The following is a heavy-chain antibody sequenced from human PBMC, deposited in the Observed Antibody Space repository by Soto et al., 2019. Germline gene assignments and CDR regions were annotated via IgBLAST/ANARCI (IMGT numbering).Heavy chain of an antibody. J-gene: IGHJ4*02. Sequence: SETLSLTCAVYGGSFSGYYWSWIRQPPGKGLEWIGEINHSGSTNYNPSLKSRVTISVDTSKNQFSLKLSSVTAADTAVYYCARGSTTYDSSGYYIFDYWGQGTLVTVSS. V-gene: IGHV4-34*01. CDR1: GGSFSGYY. CDR3: ARGSTTYDSSGYYIFDY. CDR2: INHSGST. D-gene: IGHD3-22*01.